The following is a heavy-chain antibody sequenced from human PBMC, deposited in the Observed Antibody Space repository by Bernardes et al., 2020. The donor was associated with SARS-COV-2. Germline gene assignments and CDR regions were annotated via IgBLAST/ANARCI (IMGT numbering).Heavy chain of an antibody. CDR3: ANKAPQLRY. J-gene: IGHJ4*02. Sequence: GGSLRLSCAASGFTFSSSAMSWVRQAPGPGLAWVSALSGSGGSPYYADSVKGRFTISRDNSKNTLYLQMNSLRAEDTAVYYCANKAPQLRYWGQGTLVTVSS. V-gene: IGHV3-23*01. CDR2: LSGSGGSP. D-gene: IGHD1-7*01. CDR1: GFTFSSSA.